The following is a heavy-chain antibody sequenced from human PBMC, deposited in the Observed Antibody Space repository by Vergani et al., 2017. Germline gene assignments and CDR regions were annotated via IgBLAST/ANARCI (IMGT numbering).Heavy chain of an antibody. V-gene: IGHV4-39*01. CDR3: ARCFRDEGMIYGGTVENWFDP. CDR1: ADSISSGSYF. CDR2: IYYSGLT. D-gene: IGHD3-22*01. Sequence: QLQLQQSGPGLVKPSETLFLTSPVPADSISSGSYFWAWIRQPPGKSLEWIGSIYYSGLTYYNPSLKSRVAISVDTSKNQFSLKVTSVTAADTAVYYCARCFRDEGMIYGGTVENWFDPWGQGTLVTVSS. J-gene: IGHJ5*02.